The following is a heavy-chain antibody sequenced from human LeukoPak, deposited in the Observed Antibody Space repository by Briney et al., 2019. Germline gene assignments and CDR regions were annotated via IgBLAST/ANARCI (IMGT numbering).Heavy chain of an antibody. D-gene: IGHD1-1*01. V-gene: IGHV1-46*01. CDR1: GYTFTYYY. Sequence: GASVNVSCKASGYTFTYYYIHWVRQAPGQGLEWMGMINPSSGTTSYAQKFQGRITMTRGTSTSTVYMELSSLRSEDTALNYCARESDTGKDFDHWGQGTLVTVSS. J-gene: IGHJ4*02. CDR3: ARESDTGKDFDH. CDR2: INPSSGTT.